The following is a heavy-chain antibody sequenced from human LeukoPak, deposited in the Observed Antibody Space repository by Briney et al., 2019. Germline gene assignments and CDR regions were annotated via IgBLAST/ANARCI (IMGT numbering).Heavy chain of an antibody. J-gene: IGHJ4*02. V-gene: IGHV3-23*01. CDR1: GFTFSSYW. Sequence: PGGSLRLSCAASGFTFSSYWMTWVRQAPGKGLEWVSATSGSGGNTYYADSVKGRFTISRDNSKNTLYLQMNSLRAEDTAVYYCAKDRRAGSYDYWGQGTLVTVSS. CDR2: TSGSGGNT. CDR3: AKDRRAGSYDY. D-gene: IGHD3-10*01.